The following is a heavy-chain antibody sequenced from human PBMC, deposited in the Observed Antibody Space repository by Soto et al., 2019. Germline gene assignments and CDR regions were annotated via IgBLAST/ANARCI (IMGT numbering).Heavy chain of an antibody. V-gene: IGHV1-46*01. CDR1: GYTFTSYY. J-gene: IGHJ4*02. D-gene: IGHD4-17*01. CDR3: ARGVTTSRFDY. Sequence: QVQLVQSGAEVKKPGASVKVSCKASGYTFTSYYMHWVRQAPGQGLEWMGIINPSGGSTSYAQKFQGSVTMPRDTCTSTVYMELSSLRSEATAAYYCARGVTTSRFDYWGQGTMVTVS. CDR2: INPSGGST.